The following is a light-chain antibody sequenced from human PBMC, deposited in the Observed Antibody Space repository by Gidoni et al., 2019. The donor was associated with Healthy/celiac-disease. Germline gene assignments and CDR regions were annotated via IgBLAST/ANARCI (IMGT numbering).Light chain of an antibody. V-gene: IGLV2-14*01. CDR3: SSYTSSSTLYVV. Sequence: QSALTQPASVSGSPGQSITISCTGTSSDVGGYNYVSWYQQHPCNAPKLMIYDVSYRPSGVSNRFAGSKSGNTASLTISGLQAEDEADYYCSSYTSSSTLYVVFGGGTKLTVL. CDR1: SSDVGGYNY. J-gene: IGLJ2*01. CDR2: DVS.